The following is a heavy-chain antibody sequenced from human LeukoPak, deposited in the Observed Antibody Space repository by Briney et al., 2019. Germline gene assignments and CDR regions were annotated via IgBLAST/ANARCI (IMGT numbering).Heavy chain of an antibody. CDR2: IYYSGST. D-gene: IGHD3-16*02. CDR1: GGSISSYY. Sequence: SETLSLTCTVSGGSISSYYWSWIRQPPGKGLEWIGYIYYSGSTNYNPSLKSRVTISVDTSKNQFSLKLSPVTAADTAVYYCASSRAEYYDDVWGSYRYDYWGQGTLVTVSS. V-gene: IGHV4-59*01. J-gene: IGHJ4*02. CDR3: ASSRAEYYDDVWGSYRYDY.